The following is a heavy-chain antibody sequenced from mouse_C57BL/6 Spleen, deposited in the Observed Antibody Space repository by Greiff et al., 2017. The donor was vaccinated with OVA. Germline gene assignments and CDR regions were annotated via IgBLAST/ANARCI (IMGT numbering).Heavy chain of an antibody. CDR2: INPNNGGT. Sequence: VQLQQSGPELVKPGASVKISCKASGYTFTDYYMNWVKQSHGKSLEWIGDINPNNGGTSYNQKFKGKATLTVEKSSSTAYMELRSLTSEDSAVYYCARSRLLYFDVWGTGTTVTVSS. V-gene: IGHV1-26*01. D-gene: IGHD3-2*02. CDR1: GYTFTDYY. CDR3: ARSRLLYFDV. J-gene: IGHJ1*03.